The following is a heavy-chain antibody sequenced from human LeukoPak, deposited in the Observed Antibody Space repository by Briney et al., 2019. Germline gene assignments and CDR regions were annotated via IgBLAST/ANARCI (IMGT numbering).Heavy chain of an antibody. CDR3: ARTWAAAGPDH. J-gene: IGHJ4*02. V-gene: IGHV1-46*01. D-gene: IGHD6-13*01. CDR2: INPSGGTT. CDR1: GYTFISHY. Sequence: ASVKVSCKASGYTFISHYIHWVRQAPGQGLEWMGIINPSGGTTSYAQRFQGRVTMTRDTSTSTVYMELSSLRSEDTAVYYCARTWAAAGPDHWGQGTLVTVSS.